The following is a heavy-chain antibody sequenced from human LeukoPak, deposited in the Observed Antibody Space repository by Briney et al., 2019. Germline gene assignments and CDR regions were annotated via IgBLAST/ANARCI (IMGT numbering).Heavy chain of an antibody. J-gene: IGHJ4*02. CDR2: MNPNRGNT. Sequence: ASVKVSCKASGYTFTSYDINWVRQATGQGLEWMGWMNPNRGNTGYAQKFQGRVTMTRNTSISTAYMELSSLRSEDTAVYYCARGGEYYYDSSGLGEDYWGQGTLVTVSS. D-gene: IGHD3-22*01. V-gene: IGHV1-8*01. CDR1: GYTFTSYD. CDR3: ARGGEYYYDSSGLGEDY.